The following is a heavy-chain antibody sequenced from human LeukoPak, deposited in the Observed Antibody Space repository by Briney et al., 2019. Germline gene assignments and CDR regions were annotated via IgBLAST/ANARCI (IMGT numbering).Heavy chain of an antibody. CDR3: ARDPSLDC. Sequence: GSLRLSCAASGFTFSSYEMNWVRQAPGKGLEWASYISRSGSTIYYADSVKGRFTISRDNAKNSLFLQMNSLRAEDTAVYYCARDPSLDCWGQGTLVTVSS. CDR2: ISRSGSTI. V-gene: IGHV3-48*03. J-gene: IGHJ4*02. CDR1: GFTFSSYE.